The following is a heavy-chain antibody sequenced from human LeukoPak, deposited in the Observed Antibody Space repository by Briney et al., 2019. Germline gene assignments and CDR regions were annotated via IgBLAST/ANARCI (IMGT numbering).Heavy chain of an antibody. V-gene: IGHV4-59*11. CDR3: ARGERPGPDY. CDR1: GGATSTHY. CDR2: ISYTGGA. Sequence: SETLSLTCTVSGGATSTHYWSWIRQPPGKGLEWIGYISYTGGANYNPSLKSRVTISVDTSKNQFSLKLSSVTAADTAVHYRARGERPGPDYWGQGTLVTVFS. J-gene: IGHJ4*02. D-gene: IGHD6-25*01.